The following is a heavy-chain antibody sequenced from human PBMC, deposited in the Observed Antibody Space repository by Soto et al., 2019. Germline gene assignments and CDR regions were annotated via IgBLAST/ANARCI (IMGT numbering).Heavy chain of an antibody. D-gene: IGHD2-21*02. CDR2: VYHTGDT. Sequence: SETLSLTCGVSGGTVASSHWWSWVRQSPSRGLEWIGNVYHTGDTNFNPSLQSRVTFSVDKSNNQFSLRLTSLTAADTAVYFCAREIVTAGGNNYFDPWGPGALVTVSS. J-gene: IGHJ5*02. V-gene: IGHV4-4*02. CDR1: GGTVASSHW. CDR3: AREIVTAGGNNYFDP.